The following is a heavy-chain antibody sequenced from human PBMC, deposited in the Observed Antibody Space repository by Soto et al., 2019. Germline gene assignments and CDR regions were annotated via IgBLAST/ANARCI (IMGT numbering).Heavy chain of an antibody. V-gene: IGHV3-48*01. CDR1: GFTFSSYS. CDR3: ARDSNEAAGTKPRHY. Sequence: GGSLRLSCAASGFTFSSYSMNWVRQAPGKGLEWVSYISSSSSTIYYADSVKGRFTISRDNAKNSLYLQMNSLRAEDTAVYYFARDSNEAAGTKPRHYWGQGTLVTVSS. CDR2: ISSSSSTI. J-gene: IGHJ4*02. D-gene: IGHD6-13*01.